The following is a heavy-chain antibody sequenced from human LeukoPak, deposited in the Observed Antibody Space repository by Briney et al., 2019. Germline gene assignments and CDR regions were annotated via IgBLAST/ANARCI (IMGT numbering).Heavy chain of an antibody. CDR3: ARDEASGYSSSWGDY. CDR1: GFTFSSYA. J-gene: IGHJ4*02. V-gene: IGHV3-30*04. D-gene: IGHD6-13*01. CDR2: ISYDGSNK. Sequence: GGSLRLSCAASGFTFSSYAMHWVRQAPGKGLVWVAVISYDGSNKYYADSVKGRFTISRDNSKNTLYLQMNSLRAEDTAVYYCARDEASGYSSSWGDYWGQGTLVTVSS.